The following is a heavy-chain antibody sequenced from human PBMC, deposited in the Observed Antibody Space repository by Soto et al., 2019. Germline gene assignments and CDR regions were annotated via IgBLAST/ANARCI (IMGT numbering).Heavy chain of an antibody. CDR3: AAFPDCSSTSCPYYFDY. Sequence: SVKVSCKASGFTFTSSAVQWVRQARGQRLEWIGWIVVGSGNTNYAQKFQERVTITRDMSTSTAYVELSSLRSEDTAVYYCAAFPDCSSTSCPYYFDYWGQGTMVTVYS. CDR2: IVVGSGNT. CDR1: GFTFTSSA. V-gene: IGHV1-58*01. D-gene: IGHD2-2*01. J-gene: IGHJ4*02.